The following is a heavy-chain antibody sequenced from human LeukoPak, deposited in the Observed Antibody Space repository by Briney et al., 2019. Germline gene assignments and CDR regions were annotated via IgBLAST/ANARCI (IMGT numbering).Heavy chain of an antibody. V-gene: IGHV1-18*01. J-gene: IGHJ4*02. Sequence: RASVKVSCKASGYTFTNYGISWVRQAPGQGLEWMGWISAYNGNTNYAQILQGRVTMTTDTSTSTAYMELMSLRSDDTAVYYCSSGTYHSAPRDGLYLKYFDYWGQGTLVTVSS. CDR3: SSGTYHSAPRDGLYLKYFDY. CDR1: GYTFTNYG. D-gene: IGHD5-24*01. CDR2: ISAYNGNT.